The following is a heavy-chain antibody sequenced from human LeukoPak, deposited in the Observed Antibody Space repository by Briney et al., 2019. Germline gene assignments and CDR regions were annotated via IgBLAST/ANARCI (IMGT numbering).Heavy chain of an antibody. CDR2: ISAYNGNT. D-gene: IGHD1-26*01. J-gene: IGHJ4*02. V-gene: IGHV1-18*04. CDR1: GYTFTNYY. CDR3: ARDRQSGY. Sequence: ASVRVSCKASGYTFTNYYMHWVRQAPGQGLEWMGWISAYNGNTNYAQKFQGRVTMTTDTSTSTAYMELRSLRSDDTAVYYCARDRQSGYWGQGTLVTVSS.